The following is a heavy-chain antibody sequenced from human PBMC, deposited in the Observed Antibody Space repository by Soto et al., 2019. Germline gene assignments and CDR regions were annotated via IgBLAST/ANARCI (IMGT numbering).Heavy chain of an antibody. CDR2: LYSSGTT. D-gene: IGHD5-18*01. Sequence: HPXGSLILSCTVSGFSVTNSYINWVRQAPGRGLEWVSILYSSGTTYYADSVRGRFTVSRDDSKNTLFLHMNSLRADDTAVYYCARDWSKFSYNYPYYYAMDAWGQGTTVTVSS. CDR1: GFSVTNSY. J-gene: IGHJ6*02. V-gene: IGHV3-53*01. CDR3: ARDWSKFSYNYPYYYAMDA.